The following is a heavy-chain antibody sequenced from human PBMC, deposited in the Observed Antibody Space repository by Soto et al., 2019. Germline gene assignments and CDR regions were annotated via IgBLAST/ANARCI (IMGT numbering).Heavy chain of an antibody. J-gene: IGHJ3*02. V-gene: IGHV3-11*01. CDR3: ARTIVVVPAASHDAFDI. Sequence: GGSLRLSCAASGFTFSDYYMSWIRQAPGKGLEWVSYISSSGSTIYYADSVKGRFTISRDNAKNSLYLQMNSLRAEDTAVYYGARTIVVVPAASHDAFDIWGQGTMVTVSS. D-gene: IGHD2-2*01. CDR2: ISSSGSTI. CDR1: GFTFSDYY.